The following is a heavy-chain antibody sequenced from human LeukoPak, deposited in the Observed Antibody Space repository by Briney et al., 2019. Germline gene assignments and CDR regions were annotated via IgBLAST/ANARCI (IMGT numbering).Heavy chain of an antibody. Sequence: TGGSLRLSCAASGFTFSSHWMSWVRQAPGKGLEWVGNIQPDGSEQYPVDSVKGRFTISRDNSKNTLYLQMNSLRAEDTAVYYCARAPRARLDFDYWGQGTLVTVSS. J-gene: IGHJ4*02. CDR2: IQPDGSEQ. CDR3: ARAPRARLDFDY. D-gene: IGHD6-19*01. CDR1: GFTFSSHW. V-gene: IGHV3-7*03.